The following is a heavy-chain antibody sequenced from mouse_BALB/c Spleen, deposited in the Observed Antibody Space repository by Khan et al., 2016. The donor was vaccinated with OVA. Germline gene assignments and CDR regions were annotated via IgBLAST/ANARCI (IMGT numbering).Heavy chain of an antibody. CDR2: IWGGGST. CDR3: AQHLILYPSYFDY. CDR1: GFSLTDYG. J-gene: IGHJ2*01. V-gene: IGHV2-6-5*01. Sequence: QVQLKESGPGLVAPSQSLSITCTVSGFSLTDYGVSWIRQPPGKGLEWLGVIWGGGSTYYNSVLKSRLSISKDNSENLVFLKMNSLQTDDTAMYYCAQHLILYPSYFDYWGQGTTLTVSS.